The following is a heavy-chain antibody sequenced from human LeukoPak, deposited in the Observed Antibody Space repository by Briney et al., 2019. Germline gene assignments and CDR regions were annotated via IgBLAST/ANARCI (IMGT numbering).Heavy chain of an antibody. V-gene: IGHV1-69*05. Sequence: SVKVSCKASGGTFSSYAISWVRQAPGQRLEWMGGIIPIFGTANYAQKFQGRVTITTDESTSTAYMELSSLRSEDTAVYYCARSVVTPTYYYYYYMDVWGKGTTVTVSS. D-gene: IGHD4-23*01. CDR3: ARSVVTPTYYYYYYMDV. CDR2: IIPIFGTA. J-gene: IGHJ6*03. CDR1: GGTFSSYA.